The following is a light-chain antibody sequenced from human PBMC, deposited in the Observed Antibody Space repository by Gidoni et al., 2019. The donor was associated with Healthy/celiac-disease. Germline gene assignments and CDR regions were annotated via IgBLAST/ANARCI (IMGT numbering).Light chain of an antibody. Sequence: EIVLTQSPVTLSLSPWERATLSCRASQSVSSSYLAWYQQKPGQAPRLLIYGASSRATGIPDRFSGSGSGTDFTLTISRLEPEDFAVYYCQQYGSSPRTFGQGTKVEIK. CDR2: GAS. CDR1: QSVSSSY. CDR3: QQYGSSPRT. J-gene: IGKJ1*01. V-gene: IGKV3-20*01.